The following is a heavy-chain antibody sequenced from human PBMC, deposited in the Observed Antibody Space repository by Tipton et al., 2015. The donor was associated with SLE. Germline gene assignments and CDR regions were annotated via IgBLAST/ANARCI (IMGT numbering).Heavy chain of an antibody. V-gene: IGHV4-34*01. Sequence: TLSLTCAVYGGSFSDYSWSWFRQPPGKGLEWIGEINHSGSTNYHPSLKSRVTISVDTSKNQFSLKLSSVTAADTAVYYCAREGEVAGFDPWGQGTLVTVSS. CDR3: AREGEVAGFDP. J-gene: IGHJ5*02. CDR2: INHSGST. CDR1: GGSFSDYS. D-gene: IGHD2-15*01.